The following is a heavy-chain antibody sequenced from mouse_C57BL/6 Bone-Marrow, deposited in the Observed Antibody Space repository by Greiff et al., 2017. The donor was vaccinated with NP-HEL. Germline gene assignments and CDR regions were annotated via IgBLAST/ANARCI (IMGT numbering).Heavy chain of an antibody. Sequence: EVQLQESGPGLVKPSQSLSLTCSVTGYSITSGYYWNWIRQFPGNKLEWMGYISYDGSNNYNPSLKNRISITRDTSKNQFFLKLNSETTEDTATYYCASYGNPHYWGQGTTLTVSS. CDR2: ISYDGSN. J-gene: IGHJ2*01. CDR1: GYSITSGYY. CDR3: ASYGNPHY. D-gene: IGHD1-1*01. V-gene: IGHV3-6*01.